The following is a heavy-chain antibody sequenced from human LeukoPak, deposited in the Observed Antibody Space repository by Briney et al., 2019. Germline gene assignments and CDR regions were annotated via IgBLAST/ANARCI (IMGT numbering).Heavy chain of an antibody. D-gene: IGHD2-2*01. V-gene: IGHV1-18*01. CDR3: VRRSGYCSSTSCSPGDY. CDR2: ISAYNGNT. Sequence: ASVKVSCKASGYTFATYGISWVRQAPGQGLEWMGWISAYNGNTNYAQKLQGRVTMTTDTSTSTAYMELRSLRSDDTAMYYCVRRSGYCSSTSCSPGDYWGQGTLVTVSS. CDR1: GYTFATYG. J-gene: IGHJ4*02.